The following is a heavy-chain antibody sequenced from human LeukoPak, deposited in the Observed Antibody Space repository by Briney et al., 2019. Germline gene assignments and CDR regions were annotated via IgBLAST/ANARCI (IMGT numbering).Heavy chain of an antibody. D-gene: IGHD6-6*01. J-gene: IGHJ6*03. CDR1: GDSVSSNSAA. V-gene: IGHV6-1*01. Sequence: SQTLSLTCAISGDSVSSNSAAWNWIRQSPSRGLEWLGRTYYRSKWYNDYAVSVKSRITINPDTSKNQFSLQLNSVTPEDTAVYYCAREGTGYSSSSGGYFYYYYYYYMDVWGKGTTVTVSS. CDR3: AREGTGYSSSSGGYFYYYYYYYMDV. CDR2: TYYRSKWYN.